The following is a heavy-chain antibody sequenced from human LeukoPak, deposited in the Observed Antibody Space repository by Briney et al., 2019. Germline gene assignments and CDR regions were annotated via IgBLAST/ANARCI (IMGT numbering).Heavy chain of an antibody. CDR2: INHSGST. J-gene: IGHJ4*02. Sequence: SETLSLTCAVYGGSFSGYYWSWIRQPPGKGLEWIGEINHSGSTNYNPSLKSRVTKSVDTSKNQFSLKLSSVTAADTAMYYCASLGYCTGDDCHLPRWGQGTLVTVSS. V-gene: IGHV4-34*01. CDR3: ASLGYCTGDDCHLPR. CDR1: GGSFSGYY. D-gene: IGHD2-8*02.